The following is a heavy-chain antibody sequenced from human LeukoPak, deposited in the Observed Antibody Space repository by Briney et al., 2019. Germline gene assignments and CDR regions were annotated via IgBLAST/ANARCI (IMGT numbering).Heavy chain of an antibody. CDR3: AKDLRDDSSGYYPHDAFDI. CDR2: ISGSGGST. V-gene: IGHV3-23*01. Sequence: GGSLRLSCAASGFTFSSYAMSWVRQAPWKGLEWVSAISGSGGSTYYADSVKGRFTISRDNSKNTLYLQMNSLRAEDTAVYYCAKDLRDDSSGYYPHDAFDIWGQGTMVTVSS. D-gene: IGHD3-22*01. J-gene: IGHJ3*02. CDR1: GFTFSSYA.